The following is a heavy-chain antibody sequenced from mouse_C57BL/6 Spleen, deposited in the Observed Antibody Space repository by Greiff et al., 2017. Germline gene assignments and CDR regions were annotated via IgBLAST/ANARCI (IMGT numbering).Heavy chain of an antibody. D-gene: IGHD2-5*01. CDR2: IYPGNSDT. V-gene: IGHV1-5*01. Sequence: VQLKESGTVLARPGASVKMSCKTSGYTFTSYWMHWVKQRPGQGLEWIGAIYPGNSDTSYNQKFKGKAKLTAVTSASTAYMELSSLTNEDSAVYYCTTAYYSNYDYAMDYWGQGTSVTVSS. J-gene: IGHJ4*01. CDR1: GYTFTSYW. CDR3: TTAYYSNYDYAMDY.